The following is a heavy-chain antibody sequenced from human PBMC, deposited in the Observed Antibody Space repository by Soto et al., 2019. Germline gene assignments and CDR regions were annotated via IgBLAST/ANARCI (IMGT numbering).Heavy chain of an antibody. Sequence: PSETLSLTCTVSGDTINTPHYYWTWIRQPPGKDLEWIGYIYYSGSTSYNPSLKSRVSMSMDTSKNQFSLKVTSVTAADTAVYYCARTQDIVVVPAAIEWWGYYYYGMDVWGQGTTVTVSS. CDR3: ARTQDIVVVPAAIEWWGYYYYGMDV. CDR2: IYYSGST. V-gene: IGHV4-30-4*01. CDR1: GDTINTPHYY. J-gene: IGHJ6*02. D-gene: IGHD2-2*01.